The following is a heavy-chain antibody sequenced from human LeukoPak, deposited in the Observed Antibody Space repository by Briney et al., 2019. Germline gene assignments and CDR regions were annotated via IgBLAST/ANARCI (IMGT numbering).Heavy chain of an antibody. CDR1: GFTYSSYN. CDR2: ITSGSSHI. D-gene: IGHD1-26*01. CDR3: ARDPYSGSYGADYYYYMDV. J-gene: IGHJ6*03. Sequence: GGSLRLSCAASGFTYSSYNMNWVRQTPGQGLEWVSSITSGSSHIYYADSVKGRFTISRDNAKSSLYLQMNSLRAEDTAVYYCARDPYSGSYGADYYYYMDVWGKGTTVTISS. V-gene: IGHV3-21*01.